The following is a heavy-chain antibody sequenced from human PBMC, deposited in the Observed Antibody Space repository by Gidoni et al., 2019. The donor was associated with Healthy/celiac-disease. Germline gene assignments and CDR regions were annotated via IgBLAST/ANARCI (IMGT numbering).Heavy chain of an antibody. Sequence: QVQLQQWGAGLLNPSETLSLTCAVYGGSFSGYYWSWRRQPPGKGLAWIGEINHSGSTNYNPSLKSRVTISVETSKIQFSLKLSSVTAADTAVYYCARTEGYDSSGPDDYWGQGTLVTVSS. CDR3: ARTEGYDSSGPDDY. D-gene: IGHD3-22*01. V-gene: IGHV4-34*01. J-gene: IGHJ4*02. CDR1: GGSFSGYY. CDR2: INHSGST.